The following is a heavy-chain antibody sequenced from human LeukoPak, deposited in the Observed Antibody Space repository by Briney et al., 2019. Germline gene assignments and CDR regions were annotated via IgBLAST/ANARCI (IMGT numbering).Heavy chain of an antibody. CDR3: ARVGYELYYYYMDV. Sequence: PGGSLRLSCAASGFTFSSNAMTWVRQAPGKGLEWVSAIHGSDDNTHYADSVKGRFTISRDKSKNTLYLQMNSLRAEDTAVYYCARVGYELYYYYMDVWGKGTTVTVSS. CDR1: GFTFSSNA. D-gene: IGHD2-2*01. CDR2: IHGSDDNT. J-gene: IGHJ6*03. V-gene: IGHV3-23*01.